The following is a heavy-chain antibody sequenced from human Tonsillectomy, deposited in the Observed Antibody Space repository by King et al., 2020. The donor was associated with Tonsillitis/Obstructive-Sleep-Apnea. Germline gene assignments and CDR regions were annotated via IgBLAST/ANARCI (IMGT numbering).Heavy chain of an antibody. J-gene: IGHJ5*02. CDR3: TSYYDCWSGDINWFDP. V-gene: IGHV3-73*01. CDR2: IRSKANSYAT. D-gene: IGHD3-3*01. CDR1: GFTFSGSA. Sequence: VQLVESGGGLVQPGGSLKLSCAASGFTFSGSAMHWVRQASGKGLEWVGRIRSKANSYATAYAASVKGRFTISRDDSKNTAYLQMNSLKTEDTAVYYCTSYYDCWSGDINWFDPWGQGTLVTVSS.